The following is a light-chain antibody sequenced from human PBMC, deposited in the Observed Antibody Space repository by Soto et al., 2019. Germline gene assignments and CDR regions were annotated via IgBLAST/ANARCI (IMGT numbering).Light chain of an antibody. CDR1: QSISIW. CDR3: QQYNSYSPLS. V-gene: IGKV1-5*01. J-gene: IGKJ4*01. CDR2: DAS. Sequence: DIQMTQSPSTLSVSVGDRVTITCRASQSISIWLAWYQQKPGKAPNLLIYDASSLESGVPSRFSGSGSGTEFTLTIRSLQPDDFATYYCQQYNSYSPLSFGGGTKVEIK.